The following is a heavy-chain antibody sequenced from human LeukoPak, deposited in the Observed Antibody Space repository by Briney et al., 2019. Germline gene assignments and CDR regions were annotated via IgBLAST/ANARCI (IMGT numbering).Heavy chain of an antibody. V-gene: IGHV4-59*02. CDR3: ARATVAGAFDF. CDR2: IYNSGSI. Sequence: NPSETLSLTCTVSGGSVPNFYWNWIRQSLGKRLEWIGYIYNSGSINYNPSLKSRVAISEDTSKNQFSLKLNSVTAADTAVYYCARATVAGAFDFWGQGTLVTVPS. D-gene: IGHD6-19*01. J-gene: IGHJ4*02. CDR1: GGSVPNFY.